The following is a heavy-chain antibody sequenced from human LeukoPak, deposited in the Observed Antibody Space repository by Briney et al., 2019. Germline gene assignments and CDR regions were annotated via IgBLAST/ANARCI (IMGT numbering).Heavy chain of an antibody. J-gene: IGHJ4*02. Sequence: SQTLSLTCTVSGGSISSGGYYWSWIRQHPGKGLEWIGYIYYSGSTYYNPSLKSRVTISVDTSKNQFSLKLSSVTAADTAVYYCARSGLGTGGITPGELFRYYFDYWGQGTLVTVSS. D-gene: IGHD3-10*01. CDR3: ARSGLGTGGITPGELFRYYFDY. V-gene: IGHV4-31*03. CDR2: IYYSGST. CDR1: GGSISSGGYY.